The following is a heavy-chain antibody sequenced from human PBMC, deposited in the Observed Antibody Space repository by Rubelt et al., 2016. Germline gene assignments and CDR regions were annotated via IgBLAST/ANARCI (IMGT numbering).Heavy chain of an antibody. D-gene: IGHD6-19*01. CDR2: ISAYSGNA. Sequence: TFTNYGISWVRQAPGQGLEWMGWISAYSGNANYAQKLQGRVTMTTDTSTSTAYLELRSLRSDDTAVYYCARDRDGWQWLTPILPDAFAIWGQGTMVTVSS. J-gene: IGHJ3*02. CDR1: TFTNYG. V-gene: IGHV1-18*01. CDR3: ARDRDGWQWLTPILPDAFAI.